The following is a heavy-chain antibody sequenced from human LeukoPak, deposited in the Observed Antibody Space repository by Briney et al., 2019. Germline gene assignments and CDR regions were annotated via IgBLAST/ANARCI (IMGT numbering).Heavy chain of an antibody. V-gene: IGHV4-34*01. CDR2: INHSGST. J-gene: IGHJ4*02. CDR1: GGSISSYY. D-gene: IGHD3-3*01. CDR3: ARAGLYDFWSGYIY. Sequence: SETLSLTCTVSGGSISSYYWSWIRQPPGKGLEWIGEINHSGSTNYNPSLKSRVTISVDTSKNQFSLKLSSATAADTAVYYCARAGLYDFWSGYIYWGQGTLVTVSS.